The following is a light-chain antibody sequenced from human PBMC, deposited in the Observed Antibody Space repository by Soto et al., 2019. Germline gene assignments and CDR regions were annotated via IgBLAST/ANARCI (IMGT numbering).Light chain of an antibody. J-gene: IGKJ4*01. CDR1: QSISSY. CDR2: AAS. Sequence: DIQMTQSPSSLSAFVGDRVTITCRASQSISSYLNWYQQKPGEAPKLLIYAASNLQSGVPSRFSGGGSGTDFSLTITSLQPEDFATYYCQQSYRSSVTFGGGTKVDIK. V-gene: IGKV1-39*01. CDR3: QQSYRSSVT.